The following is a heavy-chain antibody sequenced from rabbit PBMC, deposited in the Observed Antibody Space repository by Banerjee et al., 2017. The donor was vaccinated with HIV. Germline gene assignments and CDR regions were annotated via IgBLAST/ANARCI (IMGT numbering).Heavy chain of an antibody. D-gene: IGHD3-1*01. CDR1: GFSFSSDYW. Sequence: QSLEESGGGLVQPGASLTLTCTASGFSFSSDYWICWVRQAPGKGLEWIACMNIGSGATYYASWAKGRFTISKTSSTTVTLQMTSLTAADTATYFCARNGLWGPGTLVTVS. CDR3: ARNGL. V-gene: IGHV1S40*01. CDR2: MNIGSGAT. J-gene: IGHJ6*01.